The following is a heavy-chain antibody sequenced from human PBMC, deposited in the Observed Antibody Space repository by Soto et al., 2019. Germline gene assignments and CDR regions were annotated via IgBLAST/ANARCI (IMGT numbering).Heavy chain of an antibody. CDR1: GGSFSGYY. D-gene: IGHD1-26*01. CDR2: INHSGST. J-gene: IGHJ4*02. CDR3: ARALVGATRFDY. V-gene: IGHV4-34*01. Sequence: QVQLQQWGAGLLKPSETLSLTCAVYGGSFSGYYWSWIRQPPGKGLEWIGEINHSGSTNYNPSLKSRVTISVDKSKNQFSLKLSSVTAADTAVYYCARALVGATRFDYWGQGTLVTVSS.